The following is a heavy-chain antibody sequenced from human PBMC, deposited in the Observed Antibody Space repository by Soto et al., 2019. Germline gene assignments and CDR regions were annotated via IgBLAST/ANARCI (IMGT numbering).Heavy chain of an antibody. V-gene: IGHV1-69*02. D-gene: IGHD2-2*01. CDR2: IIPMLTVT. J-gene: IGHJ3*01. Sequence: QVHLIQSGAEVKKPGSSVKFSCKAAGGTFNTYTLIWVRQAPGHGLEWMGRIIPMLTVTNSAQKFQGRLTLTADKSTGTAFMELTSLRSDDTAVYYCSIGSWSAETFDVWGQGTMVTVSS. CDR1: GGTFNTYT. CDR3: SIGSWSAETFDV.